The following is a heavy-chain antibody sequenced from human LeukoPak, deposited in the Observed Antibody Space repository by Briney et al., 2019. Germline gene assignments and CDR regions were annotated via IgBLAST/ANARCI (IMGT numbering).Heavy chain of an antibody. CDR1: GGSISSSSYY. CDR3: ARDGSDSSGYYVHYYMDV. D-gene: IGHD3-22*01. V-gene: IGHV4-61*02. Sequence: SETLSLTCTVSGGSISSSSYYWGWIRQPAGKGLEWIGRIYTSGSTNYNPSLKSRVTISVDTSKNQFSLKLSSVTAADTAVYYCARDGSDSSGYYVHYYMDVWGKGTTVTISS. J-gene: IGHJ6*03. CDR2: IYTSGST.